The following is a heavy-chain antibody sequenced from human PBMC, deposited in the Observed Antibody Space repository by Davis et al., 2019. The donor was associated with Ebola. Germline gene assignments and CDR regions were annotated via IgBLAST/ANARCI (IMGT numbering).Heavy chain of an antibody. Sequence: GESLRLSCAASGFTFSDHYMSWTRQAPGKGLEWISYISGSTTVTNYADSVKGRFTVSRDNARNSLYLQMNSLRADDTALYYCAKAAFRGYEYGGDALDIWGRGTMVTVSS. J-gene: IGHJ3*02. V-gene: IGHV3-11*05. D-gene: IGHD5-12*01. CDR2: ISGSTTVT. CDR3: AKAAFRGYEYGGDALDI. CDR1: GFTFSDHY.